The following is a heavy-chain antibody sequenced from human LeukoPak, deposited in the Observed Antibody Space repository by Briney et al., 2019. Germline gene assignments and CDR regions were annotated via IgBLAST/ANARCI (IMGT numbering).Heavy chain of an antibody. CDR3: ARGTMNLDS. J-gene: IGHJ4*02. CDR1: GYTFTGYY. CDR2: INPYSGDT. Sequence: ASMKVSCKASGYTFTGYYIHWVRQAPGQGLGWMGWINPYSGDTAYAQKFQGRVTMTRDTSINTAYMELNRLKFDDTAVYYCARGTMNLDSWGQGTLVTVSS. V-gene: IGHV1-2*02. D-gene: IGHD3-22*01.